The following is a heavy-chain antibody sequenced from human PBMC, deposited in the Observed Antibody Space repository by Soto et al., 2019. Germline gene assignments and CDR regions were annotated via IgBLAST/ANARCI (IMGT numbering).Heavy chain of an antibody. J-gene: IGHJ4*02. Sequence: GGSLRLSCAASGFTFSDYYMSWIRQAPGKGLEWVSYISSSGSPIYSADSVKGRFTISRDNAKNSLYLQMNSLRAEDTAVYFCARGPLVVVAATPQFDYWGQGTLVTVSS. D-gene: IGHD2-15*01. V-gene: IGHV3-11*01. CDR1: GFTFSDYY. CDR2: ISSSGSPI. CDR3: ARGPLVVVAATPQFDY.